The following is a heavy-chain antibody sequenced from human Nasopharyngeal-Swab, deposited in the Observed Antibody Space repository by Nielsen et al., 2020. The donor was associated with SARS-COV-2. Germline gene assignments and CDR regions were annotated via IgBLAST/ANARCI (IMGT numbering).Heavy chain of an antibody. CDR3: ARDLTTGSSTEVYYYYYGMDV. J-gene: IGHJ6*02. Sequence: GESLKLSCAASGFTFSSYWISWVRQAPGKGLEWVANIKQDGSGQYYVDSVKGRFTISRDNAKNSLYLQMNSLRAEDTAVYYCARDLTTGSSTEVYYYYYGMDVWGQGTTVTVSS. V-gene: IGHV3-7*01. CDR1: GFTFSSYW. D-gene: IGHD1-1*01. CDR2: IKQDGSGQ.